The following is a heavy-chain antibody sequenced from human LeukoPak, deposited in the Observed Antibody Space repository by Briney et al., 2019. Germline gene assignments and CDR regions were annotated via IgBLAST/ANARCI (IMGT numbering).Heavy chain of an antibody. CDR3: ASAAGTTLYGFDP. J-gene: IGHJ5*02. D-gene: IGHD1-1*01. CDR1: GGSFSGYY. Sequence: SETLSLTCAVYGGSFSGYYWSWIRQPPGKGLEWIGEINHSGSTNYNPSLKSRVTISVDTSKNQFSLKLSSVTAADTAVYYCASAAGTTLYGFDPWGQGTLVTVSS. V-gene: IGHV4-34*01. CDR2: INHSGST.